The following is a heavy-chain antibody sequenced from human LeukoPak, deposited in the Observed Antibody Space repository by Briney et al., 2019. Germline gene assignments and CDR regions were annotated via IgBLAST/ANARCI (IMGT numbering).Heavy chain of an antibody. V-gene: IGHV3-7*01. Sequence: GGSLRLSCAASGFTFSSYWMSWVRQAPGKGLEWVANIKQDGSEKYYVDSVEGRFTISRDNAKNSLYLQMNSLRAEDTAVYYCARVFSDFWSGYSYGWWFDPWGQGTLVTVSS. CDR2: IKQDGSEK. D-gene: IGHD3-3*01. CDR3: ARVFSDFWSGYSYGWWFDP. CDR1: GFTFSSYW. J-gene: IGHJ5*02.